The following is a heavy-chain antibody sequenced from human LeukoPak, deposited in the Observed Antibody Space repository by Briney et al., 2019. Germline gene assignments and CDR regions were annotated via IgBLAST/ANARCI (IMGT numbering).Heavy chain of an antibody. CDR1: GGSISSYY. CDR2: IYYSGST. CDR3: ARHLSGSSYPFVY. D-gene: IGHD3-22*01. V-gene: IGHV4-59*08. Sequence: SETLSLTCTVSGGSISSYYWSWIRQPPGEGLEWIGYIYYSGSTKYNPSLESRVTISVDTSKNQFSLRLSSVTAADTAVYYCARHLSGSSYPFVYWGQGTLVTVSS. J-gene: IGHJ4*02.